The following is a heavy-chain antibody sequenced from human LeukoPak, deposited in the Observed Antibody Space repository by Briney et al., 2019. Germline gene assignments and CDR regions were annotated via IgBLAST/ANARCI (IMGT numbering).Heavy chain of an antibody. D-gene: IGHD3-9*01. V-gene: IGHV3-7*01. CDR3: ARSVGGYYDILTGYHDGDAFDI. CDR2: IKQDGGEK. Sequence: GGSLSLSCAPSGFTFSSYAMHWVRQAPGKGLEWVANIKQDGGEKYYVDSVKGRFTISRDNAKNSLYLQMNSLRAEDTAVYYCARSVGGYYDILTGYHDGDAFDIWGQGTMVTVSS. J-gene: IGHJ3*02. CDR1: GFTFSSYA.